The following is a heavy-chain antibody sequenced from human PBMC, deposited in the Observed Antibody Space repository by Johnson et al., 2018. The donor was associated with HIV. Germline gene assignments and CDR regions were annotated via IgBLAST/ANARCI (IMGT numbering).Heavy chain of an antibody. CDR3: AGVGRGPMGVAFDS. V-gene: IGHV3-30*14. D-gene: IGHD3-16*01. J-gene: IGHJ3*02. CDR1: GFTFSSYA. CDR2: ISYDGSNK. Sequence: QVQLVESGGGVVQPGRSLRLSCAASGFTFSSYAMHWVRQAPGKGLEWVAVISYDGSNKYYADSVKGRFPISRDNSKNTLYLQMGSLRAEDMAVYYCAGVGRGPMGVAFDSWGQGTMVAVSS.